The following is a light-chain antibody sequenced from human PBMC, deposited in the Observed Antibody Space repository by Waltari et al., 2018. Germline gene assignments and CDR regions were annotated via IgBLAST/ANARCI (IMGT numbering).Light chain of an antibody. CDR3: QQGSAFPYT. CDR2: RAS. Sequence: DIQMTQSPSSLSASVGDTVTITCQASQGIGNNLNWYQQKPGNAPKFLISRASSLQDGVPSRFIGGGSGTDFSLTINGLQPEDLATYYCQQGSAFPYTFGQGPSWTS. V-gene: IGKV1-16*01. CDR1: QGIGNN. J-gene: IGKJ2*01.